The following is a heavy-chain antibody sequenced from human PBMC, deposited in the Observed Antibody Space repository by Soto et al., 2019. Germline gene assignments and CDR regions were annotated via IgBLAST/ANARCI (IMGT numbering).Heavy chain of an antibody. CDR2: IYNDGTYS. CDR1: GFIFKMYW. V-gene: IGHV3-74*01. CDR3: TRGPRPISTGTGAY. J-gene: IGHJ4*02. D-gene: IGHD3-10*01. Sequence: GGSLRLSCAASGFIFKMYWMHWVRQSPGKGLVWISRIYNDGTYSDYADSVRGRFTISRDNVNDTLYLQMNNLRAEDSGLYYCTRGPRPISTGTGAYWGQGTQVTISS.